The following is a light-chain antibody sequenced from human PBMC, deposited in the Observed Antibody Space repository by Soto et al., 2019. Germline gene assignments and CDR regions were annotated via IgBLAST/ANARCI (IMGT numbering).Light chain of an antibody. CDR2: KVS. Sequence: EVVMTQSPLSLPVTLGQPASISCRSGQSLVNSDGNTYLNWFHQRPGQSPRRLIYKVSNRDSGVPDRFSGSGSGTDLTLRISRVEAEDVGVYYCMQGSHWPRTFGQGTRVEIK. CDR1: QSLVNSDGNTY. J-gene: IGKJ1*01. CDR3: MQGSHWPRT. V-gene: IGKV2-30*01.